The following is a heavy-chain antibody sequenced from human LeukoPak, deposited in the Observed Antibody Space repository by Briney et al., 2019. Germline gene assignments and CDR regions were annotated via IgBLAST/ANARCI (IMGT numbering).Heavy chain of an antibody. CDR2: IHAGNGNT. Sequence: ASVKVSCKASGYIFTNYAIHRVRQAPGQRLESMAWIHAGNGNTKYSQKFQGRVTITRDTSASTAYMELSSLRSEDTAVYYCASVCFKQKTAYDMDVWGQGTTVTVSS. CDR1: GYIFTNYA. J-gene: IGHJ6*02. CDR3: ASVCFKQKTAYDMDV. V-gene: IGHV1-3*01. D-gene: IGHD3-16*01.